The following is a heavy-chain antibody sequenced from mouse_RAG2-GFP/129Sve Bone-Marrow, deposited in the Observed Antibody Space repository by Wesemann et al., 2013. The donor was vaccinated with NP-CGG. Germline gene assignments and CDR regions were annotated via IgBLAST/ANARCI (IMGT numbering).Heavy chain of an antibody. V-gene: IGHV5-12-2*01. CDR2: ISNGGGST. Sequence: LEWVAYISNGGGSTYYPDTVKGRFTISRDNAKNTLYLQMSSLKSEDTAMYYCARRWDEDYAMDYWGQGTSVTVSS. J-gene: IGHJ4*01. D-gene: IGHD4-1*01. CDR3: ARRWDEDYAMDY.